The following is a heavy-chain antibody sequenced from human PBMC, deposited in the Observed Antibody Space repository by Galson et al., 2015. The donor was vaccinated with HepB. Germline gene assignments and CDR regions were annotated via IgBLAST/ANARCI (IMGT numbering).Heavy chain of an antibody. D-gene: IGHD3-22*01. J-gene: IGHJ4*02. Sequence: SLRLACAASGFTFGDYAMSWFRQAPGKGLEWVGFIRSKAYGGTTEYAASVKGRFTISRDDSKSIAYLQMNSLKTEDTAVYYCTRDMDDSSGYYFYDYWGQGTLVTVSS. CDR1: GFTFGDYA. V-gene: IGHV3-49*03. CDR2: IRSKAYGGTT. CDR3: TRDMDDSSGYYFYDY.